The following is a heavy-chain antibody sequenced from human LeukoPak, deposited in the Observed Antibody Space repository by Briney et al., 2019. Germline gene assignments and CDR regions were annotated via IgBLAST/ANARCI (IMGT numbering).Heavy chain of an antibody. CDR2: LKQDGSDK. D-gene: IGHD6-19*01. CDR1: GFTFSSYW. Sequence: RGSLRLSCAASGFTFSSYWMNWVRQAPGKGLEWVANLKQDGSDKYYVDSVKGRFTISRDNAKNSLYLQMNSLRAEDTAIYYCARDRGGWYRDDAFDIWGQGTMVTVSS. V-gene: IGHV3-7*01. CDR3: ARDRGGWYRDDAFDI. J-gene: IGHJ3*02.